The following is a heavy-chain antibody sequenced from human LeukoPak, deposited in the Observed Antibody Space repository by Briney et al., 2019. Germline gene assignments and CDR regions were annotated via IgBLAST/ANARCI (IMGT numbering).Heavy chain of an antibody. V-gene: IGHV3-30*03. CDR3: ATDDYYGSGSYSFDY. Sequence: GRSLRLSCAASGFTFSSYGMPWVRQAPGKGLEWVAVISYDGSNKYYADSVKGRFTISRDNSKNTLYLQMNSLRAEETAVYYCATDDYYGSGSYSFDYWGQGTLVTVSS. CDR2: ISYDGSNK. CDR1: GFTFSSYG. J-gene: IGHJ4*02. D-gene: IGHD3-10*01.